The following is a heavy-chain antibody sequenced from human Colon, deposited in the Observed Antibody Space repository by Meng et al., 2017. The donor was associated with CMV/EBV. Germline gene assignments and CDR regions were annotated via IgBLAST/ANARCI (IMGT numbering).Heavy chain of an antibody. CDR3: ARQPLFTGAYGRGYFLH. CDR2: IYYSGTT. J-gene: IGHJ1*01. V-gene: IGHV4-39*01. Sequence: GSLRLSCSVSGGSIAGYYWSWIRRPPGKGLEWIGTIYYSGTTYYNPSLTSRVTISVDTSKNQFSLRLSSVTAADTAVYYCARQPLFTGAYGRGYFLHWGQGALVIVSS. CDR1: GGSIAGYY. D-gene: IGHD2-21*01.